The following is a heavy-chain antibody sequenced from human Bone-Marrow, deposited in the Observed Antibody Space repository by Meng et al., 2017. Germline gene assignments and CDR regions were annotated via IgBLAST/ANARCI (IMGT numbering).Heavy chain of an antibody. CDR2: IYHSGST. CDR1: GGSISSSNW. Sequence: QVQLQESGLGLVKPSGTLSLTCAVSGGSISSSNWWSWVRQPPGKGLEWIGEIYHSGSTNYNPSLKSRVTISVDKSKNQFSLKLSSVTAADTAVYYCAKYYYDSSGYYYYYYGMDVWGQGTTVTVSS. D-gene: IGHD3-22*01. CDR3: AKYYYDSSGYYYYYYGMDV. J-gene: IGHJ6*02. V-gene: IGHV4-4*02.